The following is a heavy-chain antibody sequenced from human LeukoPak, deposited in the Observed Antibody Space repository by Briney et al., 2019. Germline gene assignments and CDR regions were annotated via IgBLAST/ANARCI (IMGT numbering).Heavy chain of an antibody. CDR2: ITGSGGST. CDR1: GFTLSNYA. Sequence: GGSLRLSCAASGFTLSNYAMSWVRQAPGKGLEWVSTITGSGGSTYYADSVKGRFTISRDNSKNTLYLQMNSLGAEDTAVFYCAKAMRGSALVLDYWGQGTLVTVSS. J-gene: IGHJ4*02. D-gene: IGHD4/OR15-4a*01. V-gene: IGHV3-23*01. CDR3: AKAMRGSALVLDY.